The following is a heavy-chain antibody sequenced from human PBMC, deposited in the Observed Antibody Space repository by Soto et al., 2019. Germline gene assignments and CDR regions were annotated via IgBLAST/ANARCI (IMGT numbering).Heavy chain of an antibody. V-gene: IGHV1-18*01. J-gene: IGHJ4*02. CDR2: ISAYNGNT. CDR1: GYTFTSYG. Sequence: QVQLVQSGAEVKKPGASVKVSCKASGYTFTSYGISWVRQAPGQGLEWMGWISAYNGNTNYAQKLQGRVTMTTDTSTSTGYLELGSLRSDDTAVYYCARVDEPWPTTPFKLVYWGQGTLVTVSS. CDR3: ARVDEPWPTTPFKLVY. D-gene: IGHD6-13*01.